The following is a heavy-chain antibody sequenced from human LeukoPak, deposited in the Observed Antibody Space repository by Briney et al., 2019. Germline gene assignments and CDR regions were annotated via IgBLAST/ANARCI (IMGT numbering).Heavy chain of an antibody. CDR1: GYTFTIYG. Sequence: GASVTVSFTSSGYTFTIYGISWVRQAPGQGLEWMGWISAYNGNTNYAQKLQGRVTMTTDTSTSTAYMELRSLRSDDAAVYYCERDSSIAARWPDYWGQGTLVTVSS. CDR3: ERDSSIAARWPDY. J-gene: IGHJ4*02. CDR2: ISAYNGNT. V-gene: IGHV1-18*01. D-gene: IGHD6-6*01.